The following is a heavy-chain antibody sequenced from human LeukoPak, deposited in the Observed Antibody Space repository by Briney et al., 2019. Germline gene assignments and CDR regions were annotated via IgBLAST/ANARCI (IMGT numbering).Heavy chain of an antibody. Sequence: SETLSLTCAVYGGSFSGYHWSWIRQPPGKGLEWIGEINHSGSTNYNPSLESRVTISVDTSKNQFSLKLSSVTAADTAVYYCARGRITIFGVVISHLYYYYGMDVWGQGTTVTVSS. D-gene: IGHD3-3*01. V-gene: IGHV4-34*01. CDR1: GGSFSGYH. J-gene: IGHJ6*02. CDR2: INHSGST. CDR3: ARGRITIFGVVISHLYYYYGMDV.